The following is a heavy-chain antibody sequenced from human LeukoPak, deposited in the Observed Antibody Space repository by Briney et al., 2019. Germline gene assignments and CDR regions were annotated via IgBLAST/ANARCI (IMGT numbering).Heavy chain of an antibody. CDR1: GSTFSNYW. CDR2: INSDGSST. V-gene: IGHV3-74*01. J-gene: IGHJ4*02. Sequence: GGSLRLPCAASGSTFSNYWVHWVRQAPGKGLVWVSRINSDGSSTSYADSVKGRFTISRDNAKNTLYLQMNTLRAEDTAVYYCARDRTNTGSYDLDYWGQGTLVTVSS. D-gene: IGHD1-26*01. CDR3: ARDRTNTGSYDLDY.